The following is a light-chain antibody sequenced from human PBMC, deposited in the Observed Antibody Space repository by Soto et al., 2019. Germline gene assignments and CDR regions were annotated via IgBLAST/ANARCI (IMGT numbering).Light chain of an antibody. CDR3: QQYDYWGT. J-gene: IGKJ3*01. Sequence: EIVLTQSPGTLSLSPGERATLSCRASQRVSSAYLAWYQQKPGQAPRLLMYGASNRATGTPDRFSGSGSGTDFTLTISRLEPEVLAVYYCQQYDYWGTFGPGTKVNIK. CDR1: QRVSSAY. V-gene: IGKV3-20*01. CDR2: GAS.